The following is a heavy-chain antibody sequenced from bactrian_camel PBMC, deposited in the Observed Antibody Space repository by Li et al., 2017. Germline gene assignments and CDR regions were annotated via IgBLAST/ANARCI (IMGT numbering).Heavy chain of an antibody. Sequence: HVQLVESGGGSVQSGGSLRLSCTPSGYIQRSYCFAWFRQSLEKAREEVASINGGGSTTYADSAKGRFAISEDNAKNTVFLQMNSLKPKDTAMYYCVADDCHSGQGGPYWGQGTQVTVS. V-gene: IGHV3S53*01. J-gene: IGHJ4*01. D-gene: IGHD3*01. CDR3: VADDCHSGQGGPY. CDR2: INGGGST. CDR1: GYIQRSYC.